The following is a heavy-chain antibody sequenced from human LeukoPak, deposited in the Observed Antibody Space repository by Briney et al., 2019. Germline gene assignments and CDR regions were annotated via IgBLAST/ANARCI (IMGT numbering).Heavy chain of an antibody. D-gene: IGHD3-16*01. CDR3: ARAGDRRGNYYYYGMDV. J-gene: IGHJ6*02. Sequence: ASVKVSCKASGGTFSSYAISWVRQGPGQGLEWMGRIIPIFGIANYAQKFQGRVTITADKSTSTAYMELSSLRSEDTAVYYCARAGDRRGNYYYYGMDVWGQGTTVTVSS. CDR1: GGTFSSYA. V-gene: IGHV1-69*04. CDR2: IIPIFGIA.